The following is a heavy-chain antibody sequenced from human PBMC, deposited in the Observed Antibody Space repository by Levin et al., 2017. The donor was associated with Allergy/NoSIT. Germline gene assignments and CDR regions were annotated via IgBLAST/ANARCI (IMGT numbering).Heavy chain of an antibody. Sequence: SETLSLTCAVSGGSISSSNWWSWVRQPPGKGLEWIGEIYHSGSTNYNPSLKSRVTISVDKSKNQFSLKLSSVTAADTAVYYCASYYYGSGSYRYFDYWGQGTLVTVSS. D-gene: IGHD3-10*01. CDR1: GGSISSSNW. J-gene: IGHJ4*02. CDR3: ASYYYGSGSYRYFDY. V-gene: IGHV4-4*02. CDR2: IYHSGST.